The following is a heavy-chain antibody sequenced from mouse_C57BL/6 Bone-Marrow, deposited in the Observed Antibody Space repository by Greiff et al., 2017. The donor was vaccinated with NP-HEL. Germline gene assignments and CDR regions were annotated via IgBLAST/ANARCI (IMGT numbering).Heavy chain of an antibody. CDR2: INPNNGGT. J-gene: IGHJ1*03. Sequence: VQLKESGPELVKPGASVKISCKASGYTFTDYYMNWVKQSHGKSLEWIGDINPNNGGTSYNQKFKGKATLTVDKSSSTAYMELRSLTSEDSAVYYCARDPDYYGSSYWYFDVWGTGTTVTVSS. D-gene: IGHD1-1*01. V-gene: IGHV1-26*01. CDR1: GYTFTDYY. CDR3: ARDPDYYGSSYWYFDV.